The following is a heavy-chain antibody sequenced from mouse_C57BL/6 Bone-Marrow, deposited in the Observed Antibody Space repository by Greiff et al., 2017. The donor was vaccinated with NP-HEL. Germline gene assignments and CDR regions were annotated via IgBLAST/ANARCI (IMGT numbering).Heavy chain of an antibody. CDR1: GLSLNSYA. Sequence: VQLQQSGPGLGGTSQSLSITCTVSGLSLNSYAISWVRQQAGKGGEGRGGIWNGGGTNYNSALKSRLSISKDNSKSQVFLKMNSLQTDDTARYYCAVDYGSSYWFAYWGQGTLVTVSA. D-gene: IGHD1-1*01. CDR3: AVDYGSSYWFAY. CDR2: IWNGGGT. V-gene: IGHV2-9-1*01. J-gene: IGHJ3*01.